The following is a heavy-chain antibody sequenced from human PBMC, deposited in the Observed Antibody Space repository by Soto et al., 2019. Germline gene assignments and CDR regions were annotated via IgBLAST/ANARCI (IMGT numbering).Heavy chain of an antibody. CDR3: ARELQWLVRGENYYYGMDV. D-gene: IGHD6-19*01. CDR1: GGTFSSYA. CDR2: IIPIFGTA. Sequence: QVQLVQSGAEVKKPGSSVKVSCKASGGTFSSYAISWVRQAPGQGLEWMGGIIPIFGTANYAQKFQGRVTITADESTSKAYMELSSLRSEDTAVYYCARELQWLVRGENYYYGMDVWGQGTTVTVSS. V-gene: IGHV1-69*01. J-gene: IGHJ6*02.